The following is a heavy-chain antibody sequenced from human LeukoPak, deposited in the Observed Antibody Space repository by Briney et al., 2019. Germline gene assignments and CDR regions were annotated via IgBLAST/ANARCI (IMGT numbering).Heavy chain of an antibody. CDR1: GFTFSSYA. D-gene: IGHD3-9*01. CDR3: ARSGYYDILTGYWEFDY. J-gene: IGHJ4*02. Sequence: PARSLRLSCAASGFTFSSYAMHWVRQAQGKGLEWVAVRTSDGSNKYYADSVKGRFTISRDNSKNTLYLQMNSLRAEDTAVYYCARSGYYDILTGYWEFDYWGQGTLVTVSS. V-gene: IGHV3-30-3*01. CDR2: RTSDGSNK.